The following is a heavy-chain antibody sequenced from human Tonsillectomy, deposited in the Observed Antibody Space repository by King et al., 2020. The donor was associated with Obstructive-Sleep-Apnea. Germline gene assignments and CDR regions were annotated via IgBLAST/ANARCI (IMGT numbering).Heavy chain of an antibody. CDR3: AKGLLRYFDCPDY. V-gene: IGHV3-30*18. Sequence: VQLVESGGGVVQPGRSLRLSCAASGFTFSSYGMHWVRQAPGKGLEGVAVISYDGSNKFCADSVKGRFTISRDNSKNTLYLQMNSLRAEDTAVYYCAKGLLRYFDCPDYWGQGTLVTVSS. J-gene: IGHJ4*02. CDR1: GFTFSSYG. CDR2: ISYDGSNK. D-gene: IGHD3-9*01.